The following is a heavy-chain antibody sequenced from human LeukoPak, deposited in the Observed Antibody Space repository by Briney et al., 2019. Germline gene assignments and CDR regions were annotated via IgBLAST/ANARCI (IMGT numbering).Heavy chain of an antibody. D-gene: IGHD5-24*01. CDR2: INSDGSST. V-gene: IGHV3-74*01. CDR3: ARSPMATITLFDY. Sequence: GGSLRLSCAASGFTFSSYWMHWVRHAPGKGLVWVSRINSDGSSTSYADSVKGRFTISRDNAKNTLYLQMNSLRAEDTAVYYCARSPMATITLFDYWGQGTLVTVSS. CDR1: GFTFSSYW. J-gene: IGHJ4*02.